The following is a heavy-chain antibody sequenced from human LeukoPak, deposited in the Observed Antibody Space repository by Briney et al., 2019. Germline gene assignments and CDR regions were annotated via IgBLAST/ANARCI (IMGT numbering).Heavy chain of an antibody. D-gene: IGHD3-22*01. J-gene: IGHJ4*02. CDR2: IYYSGST. Sequence: SETLSLTCTVSGGSISSYYWSWIRQPPGKGLEWIGYIYYSGSTNYNPSLKSRVTISVDTSKNQFSLKLSSVTAADTAVYYCARVPASRYYYDSSGHYYYFDYWGQGTLVTVSS. CDR1: GGSISSYY. CDR3: ARVPASRYYYDSSGHYYYFDY. V-gene: IGHV4-59*01.